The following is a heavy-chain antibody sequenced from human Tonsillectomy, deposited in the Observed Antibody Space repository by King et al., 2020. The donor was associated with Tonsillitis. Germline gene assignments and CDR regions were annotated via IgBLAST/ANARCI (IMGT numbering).Heavy chain of an antibody. V-gene: IGHV3-30-3*01. CDR2: ILYDGSNK. Sequence: VQLVESGGGVVQPGRSLRLSCAASGFTFSSYAMHWVRQAPGKGLEWVAVILYDGSNKYYADSVKGRFTISRDNSKNTLYLQMNSLRSEDTAVYYCARGGATGYCGGDCYPHYWGQGTLVTVSS. D-gene: IGHD2-21*02. J-gene: IGHJ4*02. CDR1: GFTFSSYA. CDR3: ARGGATGYCGGDCYPHY.